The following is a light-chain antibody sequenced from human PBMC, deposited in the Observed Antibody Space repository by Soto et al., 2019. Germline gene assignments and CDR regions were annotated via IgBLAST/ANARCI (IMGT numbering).Light chain of an antibody. CDR2: GAS. CDR1: QSVSSSY. CDR3: QQRSNWPRT. J-gene: IGKJ1*01. Sequence: EIVMTQSPATLSVSPGEEATLSCRASQSVSSSYLAWYQQKPGQAPRLLIYGASSRATGIPDRFSGSGSGTDFTLTISRLEPEDFAVYYCQQRSNWPRTFGQGTKVDIK. V-gene: IGKV3D-20*02.